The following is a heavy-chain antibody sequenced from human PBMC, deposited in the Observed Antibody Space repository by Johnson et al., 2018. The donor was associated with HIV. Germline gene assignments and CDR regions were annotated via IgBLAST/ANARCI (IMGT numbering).Heavy chain of an antibody. V-gene: IGHV3-11*04. CDR1: GFTFSDYY. CDR2: ISSSGSTI. Sequence: QVQLVESGGGVVQPGRSLRLSCAASGFTFSDYYMSWIRQAPGKGLEWVSYISSSGSTIYYADSVKGRFTIPRDNAKNSLFLQMNSLRAEDTAVYYCARDSTPWGDDYVDYAFDIWGQGTLVTVSS. J-gene: IGHJ3*02. D-gene: IGHD4/OR15-4a*01. CDR3: ARDSTPWGDDYVDYAFDI.